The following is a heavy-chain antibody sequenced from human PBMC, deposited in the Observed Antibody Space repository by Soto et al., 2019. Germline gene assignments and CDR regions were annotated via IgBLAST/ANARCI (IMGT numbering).Heavy chain of an antibody. J-gene: IGHJ4*02. CDR1: GGTFSSYA. CDR3: VRVVAIPGYPDN. D-gene: IGHD5-12*01. CDR2: IVPIVDTS. Sequence: QVQLVQSGAEVRQPASSVKVSCKTSGGTFSSYAISWVRQAPGQGLEWMGGIVPIVDTSTYAQKLQGRVMITAEETTSTVYMELSSLRSDDTAVYYCVRVVAIPGYPDNWGQGTLVTVSS. V-gene: IGHV1-69*12.